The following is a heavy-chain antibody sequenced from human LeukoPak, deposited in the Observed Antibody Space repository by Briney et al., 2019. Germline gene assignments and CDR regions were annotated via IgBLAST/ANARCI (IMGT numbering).Heavy chain of an antibody. D-gene: IGHD3-9*01. J-gene: IGHJ3*02. V-gene: IGHV1-8*01. CDR3: ARQVDYDILTGYYDVGADI. CDR2: MDPNSGNT. Sequence: AASVKVSCKASGYTFTTYDINWVRQATGQGLEWMGWMDPNSGNTGYAQKFQGRVTMTRNTSISTAYMELSSLRSEDTAVYYCARQVDYDILTGYYDVGADIWGQGTMVTVSS. CDR1: GYTFTTYD.